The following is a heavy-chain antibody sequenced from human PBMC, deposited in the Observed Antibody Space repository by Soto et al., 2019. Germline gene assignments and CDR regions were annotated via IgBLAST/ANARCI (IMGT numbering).Heavy chain of an antibody. Sequence: QLQLQESRPGLVKHSETLSLTCAVSGGSVSSNDFSWGWVRQAPETGLEWIATIYSNDDTLYNPYLLSRVTISVDTSKNEFSLRLNSVTAAETAVYYCARLNGFCDGTKCRGYYGMDVWGRGTTVTVSS. CDR2: IYSNDDT. D-gene: IGHD2-2*03. CDR1: GGSVSSNDFS. J-gene: IGHJ6*02. V-gene: IGHV4-39*01. CDR3: ARLNGFCDGTKCRGYYGMDV.